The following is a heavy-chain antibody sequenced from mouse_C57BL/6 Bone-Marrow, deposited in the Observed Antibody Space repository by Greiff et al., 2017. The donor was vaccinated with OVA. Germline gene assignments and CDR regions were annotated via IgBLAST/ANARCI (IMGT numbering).Heavy chain of an antibody. D-gene: IGHD1-1*01. J-gene: IGHJ2*01. CDR3: ERHERADYYGSSYVY. CDR2: FYPGSGSI. CDR1: GYTFTEYT. V-gene: IGHV1-62-2*01. Sequence: VKLMESGAELVKPGASVKLSCKASGYTFTEYTIHWVKQRSGQGLEWIGWFYPGSGSIKYNEKFKDKATLTADKSSSTVYMELSRLTSEDSAVYCCERHERADYYGSSYVYWGQGTTLTVSS.